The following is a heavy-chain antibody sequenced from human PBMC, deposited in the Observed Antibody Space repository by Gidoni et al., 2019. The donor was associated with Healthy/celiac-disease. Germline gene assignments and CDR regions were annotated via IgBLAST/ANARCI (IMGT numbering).Heavy chain of an antibody. D-gene: IGHD2-15*01. CDR2: IYYSGST. Sequence: QLQLQESGPGLVKPSETLSLTCTVSGGSISSSSYYWGWSRQPPGKGLEWIGSIYYSGSTYYNPSLKSRVTISVDTSKNQFSLKLSSVTAADTAVYYCARVGADCSGGSCYSHFDYWGQGTLVTVSS. CDR1: GGSISSSSYY. CDR3: ARVGADCSGGSCYSHFDY. J-gene: IGHJ4*02. V-gene: IGHV4-39*01.